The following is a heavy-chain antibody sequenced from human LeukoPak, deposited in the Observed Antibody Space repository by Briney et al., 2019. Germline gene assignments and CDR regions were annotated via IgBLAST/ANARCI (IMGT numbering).Heavy chain of an antibody. J-gene: IGHJ4*02. CDR3: VRDPPHGDSRR. Sequence: GGSLRLSCAASGFLVSSTYMSWVRQAPGKGLEWVSIIETGGTTYYRDSVKGRFTISRDDTKNTLYLQMNILRAEDTAVYYCVRDPPHGDSRRGDQGTLVTVSS. CDR2: IETGGTT. V-gene: IGHV3-66*01. CDR1: GFLVSSTY. D-gene: IGHD4-17*01.